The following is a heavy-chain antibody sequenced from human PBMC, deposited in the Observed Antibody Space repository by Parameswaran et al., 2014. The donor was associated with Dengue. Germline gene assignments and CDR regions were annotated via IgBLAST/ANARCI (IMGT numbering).Heavy chain of an antibody. CDR2: ISTNTGNP. V-gene: IGHV7-4-1*02. CDR3: ARESRAPWFDP. D-gene: IGHD2-2*01. Sequence: WVRQAPGQGLEWMGWISTNTGNPTYAQGFTGRFVFSLDTSVSTAYLQISSLKAEDTAVYYCARESRAPWFDPWGQGTLVTVSS. J-gene: IGHJ5*02.